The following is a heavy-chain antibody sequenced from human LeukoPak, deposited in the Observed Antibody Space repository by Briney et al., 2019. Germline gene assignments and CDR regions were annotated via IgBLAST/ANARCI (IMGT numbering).Heavy chain of an antibody. V-gene: IGHV4-59*01. CDR2: IYYSGST. CDR3: ARVLAGTPFGMDV. CDR1: GCSISSYY. J-gene: IGHJ6*02. D-gene: IGHD1-1*01. Sequence: SETLSLTCTVSGCSISSYYWSWIRQPPGKGLDWIGYIYYSGSTNYNPSLKSRVTISVDTSKNQFSLKLSSVTAADTAVYYCARVLAGTPFGMDVWGQGTTVTVSS.